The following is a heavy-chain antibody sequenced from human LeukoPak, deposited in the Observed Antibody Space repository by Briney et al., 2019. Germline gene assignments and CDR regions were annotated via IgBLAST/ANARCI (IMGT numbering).Heavy chain of an antibody. D-gene: IGHD1-7*01. CDR2: INWNGGST. Sequence: PGGSLRLSCAASGFTFDDYGMSWVRQAPGKGLEWVSGINWNGGSTGYADSVKGRFTISKDNAKNSLYLQMNSLRAEDTALYYCASCGRYNWNSGFDYWGQGTLVTVSS. V-gene: IGHV3-20*04. CDR3: ASCGRYNWNSGFDY. J-gene: IGHJ4*02. CDR1: GFTFDDYG.